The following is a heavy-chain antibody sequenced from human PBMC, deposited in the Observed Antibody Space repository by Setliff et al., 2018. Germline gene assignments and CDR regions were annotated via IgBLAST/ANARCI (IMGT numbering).Heavy chain of an antibody. CDR3: LKKIIAGAGPPYDYFDY. V-gene: IGHV3-48*01. D-gene: IGHD1-26*01. CDR1: GFTFSSYS. CDR2: ISSSSSTI. Sequence: PGESLKISCAASGFTFSSYSMNWVRQAPGKGLEWVSYISSSSSTIYYADSVKGRFTISRDNSKNTLFLQMNSLRADDTAVYYCLKKIIAGAGPPYDYFDYWGQGTLVTVSS. J-gene: IGHJ4*02.